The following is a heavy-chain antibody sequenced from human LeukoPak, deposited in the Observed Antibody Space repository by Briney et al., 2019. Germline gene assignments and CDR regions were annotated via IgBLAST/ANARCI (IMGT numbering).Heavy chain of an antibody. V-gene: IGHV4-61*02. CDR3: ARQGDYTGYQAFDY. Sequence: SETLSLTCTVSGGSISGSYYWSWIRQPAGKGLEWIGRIYTSGSTNYNPSLKSRVTLSVDTSKNQFSLLLSSVTAADTAVYYCARQGDYTGYQAFDYWGQGTLVTVSS. J-gene: IGHJ4*02. CDR2: IYTSGST. CDR1: GGSISGSYY. D-gene: IGHD5-12*01.